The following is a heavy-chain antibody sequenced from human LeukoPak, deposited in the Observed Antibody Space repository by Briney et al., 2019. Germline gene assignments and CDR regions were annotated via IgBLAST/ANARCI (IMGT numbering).Heavy chain of an antibody. J-gene: IGHJ6*02. CDR2: INPNSGGT. V-gene: IGHV1-2*02. CDR1: GYTFTGYY. Sequence: GASVKVSCKASGYTFTGYYMHWVRQAPGQGLEWMGWINPNSGGTNYAQKFQGRVTMTRDTSISTAYMELSRLRSDDTAVYYCAGVAAAGRYYGMDVWGQGTTVTVSS. CDR3: AGVAAAGRYYGMDV. D-gene: IGHD6-13*01.